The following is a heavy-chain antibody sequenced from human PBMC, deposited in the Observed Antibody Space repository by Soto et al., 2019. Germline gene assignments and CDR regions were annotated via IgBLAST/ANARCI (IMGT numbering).Heavy chain of an antibody. CDR3: AKDHVNSGPSPDWFDP. J-gene: IGHJ5*02. Sequence: QVQLVESGGGVVQPGRSLRLSCAASGFSISSYGMHWVRQTPGKGLQWVAVVAYDGSYQHYADSVKGRFTISRDISKNTLFLEMDSLKPEDTAVYYWAKDHVNSGPSPDWFDPWSQGTLVTVSS. CDR2: VAYDGSYQ. CDR1: GFSISSYG. D-gene: IGHD6-19*01. V-gene: IGHV3-30*18.